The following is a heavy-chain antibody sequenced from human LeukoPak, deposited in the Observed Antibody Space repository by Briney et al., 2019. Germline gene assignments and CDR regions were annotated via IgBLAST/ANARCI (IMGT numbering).Heavy chain of an antibody. Sequence: GESLKISCKGSGYSFTSYWIGWVRQMPGKGLEWMGIIYPGDSDTRYSPSFQGQVTISAEKSISTAYLQWNSLKTSDTAMYYCARRPSSGYYGSHFDYWGQGTLVTVSP. V-gene: IGHV5-51*01. D-gene: IGHD3-22*01. CDR1: GYSFTSYW. CDR3: ARRPSSGYYGSHFDY. CDR2: IYPGDSDT. J-gene: IGHJ4*02.